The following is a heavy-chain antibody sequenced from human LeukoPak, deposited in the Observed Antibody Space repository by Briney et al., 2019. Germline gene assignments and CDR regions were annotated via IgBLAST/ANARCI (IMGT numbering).Heavy chain of an antibody. Sequence: PGGSLRLSCAASGFTFSTYAMSWVRQAPGKGLEWVSGISGSGGSTYYADSLKGRFTISRDNSKNTLYLQVNSLRAEDTAVYYSAKVGVTGWYFDYWGQGALVTVSS. CDR1: GFTFSTYA. CDR2: ISGSGGST. J-gene: IGHJ4*02. CDR3: AKVGVTGWYFDY. V-gene: IGHV3-23*01. D-gene: IGHD1-26*01.